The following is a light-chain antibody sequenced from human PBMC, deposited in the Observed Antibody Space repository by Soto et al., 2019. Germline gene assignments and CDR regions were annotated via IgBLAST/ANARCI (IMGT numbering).Light chain of an antibody. V-gene: IGKV1-5*03. CDR1: QTISSW. Sequence: IQMTQSTSTLSGSVGDRVTITCRASQTISSWLAWYQQKPGKAPKLLIYKAPTLKSGVPSRFSGSGSGTEFTLTISSLQPDDFATYYCQHYNSYSEAFGQGTKVDIK. CDR3: QHYNSYSEA. J-gene: IGKJ1*01. CDR2: KAP.